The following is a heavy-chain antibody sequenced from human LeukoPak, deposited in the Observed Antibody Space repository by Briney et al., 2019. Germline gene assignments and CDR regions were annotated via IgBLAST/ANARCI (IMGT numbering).Heavy chain of an antibody. CDR2: IYYSGST. Sequence: SETLSLTCTVSGGSISSYYWSWIRQPPGKGLEWIGYIYYSGSTNYNPSLKSRVTISVDTSKNQFSLKLSSVTAADTAVYYCARHHYGYYYDSSGYYYDYWGQGTLVTVSS. D-gene: IGHD3-22*01. CDR1: GGSISSYY. CDR3: ARHHYGYYYDSSGYYYDY. V-gene: IGHV4-59*08. J-gene: IGHJ4*02.